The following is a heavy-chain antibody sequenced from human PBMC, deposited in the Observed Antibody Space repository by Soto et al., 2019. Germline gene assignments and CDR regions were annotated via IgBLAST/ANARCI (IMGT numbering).Heavy chain of an antibody. CDR2: ISSHSTTI. CDR3: ARDPYNDY. CDR1: GFTFSTYG. V-gene: IGHV3-48*01. J-gene: IGHJ4*02. Sequence: ESGGDLVQPGGSLRLSCAASGFTFSTYGMNWVRQAPGKGLEWVSYISSHSTTITYADSMRGRFTISRDNAKNSLYLHMFGLRAEDTAVYYCARDPYNDYWGQGTLVTVSS. D-gene: IGHD1-20*01.